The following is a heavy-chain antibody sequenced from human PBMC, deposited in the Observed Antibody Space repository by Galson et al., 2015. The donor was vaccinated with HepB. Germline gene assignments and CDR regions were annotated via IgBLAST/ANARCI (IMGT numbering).Heavy chain of an antibody. CDR2: IRSKANNYAT. J-gene: IGHJ4*02. D-gene: IGHD3-22*01. V-gene: IGHV3-73*01. Sequence: SLRLSCAASGFTFSGSAVHWVLQASGKGLEWVGRIRSKANNYATAYGAPVKGRFTISRDDSKNTAYLQMNSLQTEDTAVYYCTRRSTDDSSGYYVSRGQGTLVTVSS. CDR3: TRRSTDDSSGYYVS. CDR1: GFTFSGSA.